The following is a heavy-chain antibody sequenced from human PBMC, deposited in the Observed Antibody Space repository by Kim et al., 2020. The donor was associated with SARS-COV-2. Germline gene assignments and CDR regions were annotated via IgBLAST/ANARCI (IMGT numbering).Heavy chain of an antibody. CDR2: ISGSAGST. D-gene: IGHD5-18*01. V-gene: IGHV3-23*01. CDR1: GFTFSNYV. Sequence: GGSLRLSCAASGFTFSNYVMSWVRQAPGKGLEWVSAISGSAGSTYYADSVKGRFTISRDNSKNTLYLQMNSLRAEDTAVYYCARGAWGGGYNYGFDAFDIWGQGTMVTVSS. J-gene: IGHJ3*02. CDR3: ARGAWGGGYNYGFDAFDI.